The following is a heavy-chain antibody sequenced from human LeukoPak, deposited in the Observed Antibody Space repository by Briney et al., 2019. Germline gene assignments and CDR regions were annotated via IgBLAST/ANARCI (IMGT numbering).Heavy chain of an antibody. J-gene: IGHJ4*02. CDR1: GFTFSDYY. Sequence: GGSLRLSCAASGFTFSDYYMSWIRQAPGKGLEWVSYISSSGSTIYYADSVKGRFTISRYNAKNSLYLQMNSLRAEDTAVYYCAREYYYYDSSGYYPPAYWGQGTLVTVSS. CDR3: AREYYYYDSSGYYPPAY. V-gene: IGHV3-11*01. CDR2: ISSSGSTI. D-gene: IGHD3-22*01.